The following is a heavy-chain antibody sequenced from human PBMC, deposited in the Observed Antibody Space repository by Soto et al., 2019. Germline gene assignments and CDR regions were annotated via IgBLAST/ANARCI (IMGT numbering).Heavy chain of an antibody. J-gene: IGHJ5*02. CDR2: ISGYNGNT. CDR1: GYIFINYG. CDR3: ARDEVPAANWLDR. Sequence: ASVKVACKASGYIFINYGITWVRQAPGQGLEWMGWISGYNGNTKYADKLQGRVTMTTDTSTTTAYMELRSLRSDDTAVYYCARDEVPAANWLDRWGQGTLVTVSS. D-gene: IGHD2-2*01. V-gene: IGHV1-18*01.